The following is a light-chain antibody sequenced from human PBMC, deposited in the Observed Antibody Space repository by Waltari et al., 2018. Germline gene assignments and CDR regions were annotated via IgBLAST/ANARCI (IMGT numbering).Light chain of an antibody. CDR3: CSLAVSSTHAV. Sequence: QSALTQPASVSGSPAQSITISCTGTRSDVGRYNLVSWYQQDPGKAPNIMLYEVNERPSVVPNRFSGSKSGNTASLTICGLQAEDEADYYCCSLAVSSTHAVFGGGTKLTVL. J-gene: IGLJ2*01. CDR2: EVN. CDR1: RSDVGRYNL. V-gene: IGLV2-23*02.